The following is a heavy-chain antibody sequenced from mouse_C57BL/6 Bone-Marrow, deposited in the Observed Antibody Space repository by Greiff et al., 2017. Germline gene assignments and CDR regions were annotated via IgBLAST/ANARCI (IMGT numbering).Heavy chain of an antibody. CDR2: IYPGGGYT. CDR3: ARSGAWAGFAY. V-gene: IGHV1-63*01. D-gene: IGHD3-2*02. Sequence: QVQLQQSGAELVRPGTSVKMSCKASGYTFTNYWIGWAKQRPGHGLEWIGDIYPGGGYTNYNEKFKGKATMTADKSSSTAYMQFSSLTSEDSAICNCARSGAWAGFAYWGQGTLVTVSA. J-gene: IGHJ3*01. CDR1: GYTFTNYW.